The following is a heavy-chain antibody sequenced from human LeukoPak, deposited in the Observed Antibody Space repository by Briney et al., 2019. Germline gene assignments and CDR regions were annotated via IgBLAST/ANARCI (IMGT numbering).Heavy chain of an antibody. Sequence: PGMYLRLSCAASAFTFSADGMGWVRQAPGKGLEWVAVISYDRSNKYYADSVKGRFTISRDNSKNTLYLQMNSLRAEDTAVYYCAAGYWSRTSCRSTPKYNLDYWGQGTLVTVSS. J-gene: IGHJ4*02. D-gene: IGHD2-2*01. CDR2: ISYDRSNK. CDR3: AAGYWSRTSCRSTPKYNLDY. CDR1: AFTFSADG. V-gene: IGHV3-30*03.